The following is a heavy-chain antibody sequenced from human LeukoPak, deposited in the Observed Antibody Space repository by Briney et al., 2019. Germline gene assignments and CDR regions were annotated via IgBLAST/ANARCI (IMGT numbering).Heavy chain of an antibody. Sequence: SETLSLTCTVSGGSISSYYWSWIRQPPGKGLEWIGYIYYSGSTNYNPSLESRVTMSVDTSKNQFSLKLNSVTAADTAVYYCARVGDYALKDWGQGTLVTVSS. V-gene: IGHV4-59*12. D-gene: IGHD3-16*01. J-gene: IGHJ4*02. CDR1: GGSISSYY. CDR2: IYYSGST. CDR3: ARVGDYALKD.